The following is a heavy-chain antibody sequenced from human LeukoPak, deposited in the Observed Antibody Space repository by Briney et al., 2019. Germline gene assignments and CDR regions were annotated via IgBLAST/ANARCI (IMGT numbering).Heavy chain of an antibody. D-gene: IGHD3-22*01. CDR2: ISWNSGTI. CDR3: AKGTYYYDSSGPPDYFDY. CDR1: GFTFDDYA. V-gene: IGHV3-9*03. Sequence: GGSLRLSCAASGFTFDDYAMHWVRQAPGKGLEWVSGISWNSGTIAYADSAKGRFTISRDNAKNSLHLQMNSLRAEDMALYYCAKGTYYYDSSGPPDYFDYWGQGTLVTVSS. J-gene: IGHJ4*02.